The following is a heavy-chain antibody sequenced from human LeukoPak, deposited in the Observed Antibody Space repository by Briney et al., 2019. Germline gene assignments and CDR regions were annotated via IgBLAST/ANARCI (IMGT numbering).Heavy chain of an antibody. Sequence: PGGSLRLSCAASGFTLDDYGMTWVRQAPGKGLEWLSHISSGGTTIYYADSVKGRFTVSRDNVENSLFLQMNSLRVDDTAVYYCVRDFEVPAAAPDYYYFYYMDVWGTGTTVTVSS. V-gene: IGHV3-48*04. J-gene: IGHJ6*03. CDR3: VRDFEVPAAAPDYYYFYYMDV. CDR1: GFTLDDYG. D-gene: IGHD2-2*01. CDR2: ISSGGTTI.